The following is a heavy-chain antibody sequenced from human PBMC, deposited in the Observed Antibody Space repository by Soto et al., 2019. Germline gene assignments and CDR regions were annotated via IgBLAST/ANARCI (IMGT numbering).Heavy chain of an antibody. CDR2: ISGSGGST. V-gene: IGHV3-23*01. Sequence: EVQLLESGGGLVQPGGSLRLSCAASGFTFSSYAMSWVRQAPGKGLEWVSAISGSGGSTYYADSVKGRFTISRDNSKKTLYLQMNRLRAEDTAVYYCAKDRYTAVTTLLDYWGQGTLVTVSS. J-gene: IGHJ4*02. CDR3: AKDRYTAVTTLLDY. CDR1: GFTFSSYA. D-gene: IGHD4-17*01.